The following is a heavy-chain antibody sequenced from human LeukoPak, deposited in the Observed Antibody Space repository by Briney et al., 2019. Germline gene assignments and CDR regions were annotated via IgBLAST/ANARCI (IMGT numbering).Heavy chain of an antibody. J-gene: IGHJ4*02. V-gene: IGHV3-53*01. D-gene: IGHD1-26*01. CDR2: IYSDNT. Sequence: GGSLRLSCTVSGFTVSSNSMSWVRQAPGKGLEWVSFIYSDNTHYSDSVKGRFTISRDNSKNTLYLQMNSLRAEDTAVYYCATIGVSGRPTDYWGQGTLVTVSS. CDR1: GFTVSSNS. CDR3: ATIGVSGRPTDY.